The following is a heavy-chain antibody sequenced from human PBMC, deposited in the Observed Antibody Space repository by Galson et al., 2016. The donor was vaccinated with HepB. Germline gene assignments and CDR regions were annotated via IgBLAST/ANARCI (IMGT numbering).Heavy chain of an antibody. Sequence: SLRLSCAASGFTFSSYAMSWVRQAPGKGLEWVSAISGSGGSTYYADSVKGRFTISRDNSKNTLYLQINSLRAEDTAVYYCARAPVTSTTCCYYFDYWGQGTLVTVSS. CDR2: ISGSGGST. D-gene: IGHD2-2*01. CDR3: ARAPVTSTTCCYYFDY. V-gene: IGHV3-23*01. J-gene: IGHJ4*02. CDR1: GFTFSSYA.